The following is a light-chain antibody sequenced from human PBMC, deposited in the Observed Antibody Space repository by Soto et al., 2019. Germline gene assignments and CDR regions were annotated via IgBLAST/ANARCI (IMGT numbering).Light chain of an antibody. Sequence: DIQMTQSPSSLSASVGDRVSITCRASQGISNFLAWYQHKPGKVPKLLIYAASTLHSGVPSRFSGSGSGTDCSLTISSLQPEDVATYYCQKYNSAPSLNFGGGTKVEIK. CDR1: QGISNF. CDR2: AAS. J-gene: IGKJ4*01. CDR3: QKYNSAPSLN. V-gene: IGKV1-27*01.